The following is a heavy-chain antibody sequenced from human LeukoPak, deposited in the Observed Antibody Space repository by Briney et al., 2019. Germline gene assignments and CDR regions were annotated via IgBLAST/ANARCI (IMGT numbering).Heavy chain of an antibody. CDR3: ARGTRQQLGY. D-gene: IGHD6-13*01. V-gene: IGHV3-48*01. Sequence: GGSLRLSCAASGFTFSSYSMNWVRQAPGKGLEWVSYISSSSSTIYYADSVKGRFTISRDNAKSSLYLQMNSLRAEDTAVYYCARGTRQQLGYWGQGTLVTVSS. CDR1: GFTFSSYS. J-gene: IGHJ4*02. CDR2: ISSSSSTI.